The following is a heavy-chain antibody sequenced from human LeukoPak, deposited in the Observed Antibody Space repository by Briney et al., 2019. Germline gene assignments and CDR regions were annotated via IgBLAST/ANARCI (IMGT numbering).Heavy chain of an antibody. J-gene: IGHJ4*02. D-gene: IGHD3-9*01. V-gene: IGHV3-23*01. CDR1: GFTFSTYA. Sequence: GGSLRLSCAASGFTFSTYALSWVRQAQGKGLEWVSLISGTGYQTDYADSVKGRFTISRDNSKNTLYLQMNSLKAEDTAVYYCAKHLRTNFWFFDHWGQGTLVTVSS. CDR2: ISGTGYQT. CDR3: AKHLRTNFWFFDH.